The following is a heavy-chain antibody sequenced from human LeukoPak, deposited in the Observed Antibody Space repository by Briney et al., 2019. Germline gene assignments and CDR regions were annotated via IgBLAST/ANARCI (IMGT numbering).Heavy chain of an antibody. CDR3: ARDDRCSGDSCYSL. CDR1: GGSVSSGSYY. D-gene: IGHD2-15*01. J-gene: IGHJ4*02. Sequence: SETLSLTCTVSGGSVSSGSYYWSWIRQAPGKGLEWIGHIDYSGSTRYNSSLKSRVTISVDTSKNQFSLKLNSVTAADTAIFYCARDDRCSGDSCYSLWGQGTLVTVSS. V-gene: IGHV4-61*01. CDR2: IDYSGST.